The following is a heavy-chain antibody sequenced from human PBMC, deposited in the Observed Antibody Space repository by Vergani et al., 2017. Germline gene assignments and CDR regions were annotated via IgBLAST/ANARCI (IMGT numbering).Heavy chain of an antibody. CDR2: IYYSGST. CDR1: GGSMSSSKYY. J-gene: IGHJ4*02. Sequence: QLQLQESGPGLVKPSETLSLTCTVSGGSMSSSKYYWGWIRQPPGKGLEWIGSIYYSGSTYYNPSLKSRVTISVDTSKNQFSLKLSSVTAADTAVYYCARLSGLAVLAYWGQGTLVTVSS. V-gene: IGHV4-39*01. CDR3: ARLSGLAVLAY. D-gene: IGHD6-19*01.